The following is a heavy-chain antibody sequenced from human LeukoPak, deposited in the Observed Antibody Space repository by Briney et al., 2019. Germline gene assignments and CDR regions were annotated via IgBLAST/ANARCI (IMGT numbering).Heavy chain of an antibody. CDR3: ARDSYSSSWYHPGY. J-gene: IGHJ4*02. CDR1: GYTFTGYY. CDR2: INPNSGGT. D-gene: IGHD6-13*01. V-gene: IGHV1-2*02. Sequence: GASVKVSCKASGYTFTGYYMHWVRQAPGQGLAWMGWINPNSGGTNYAQKFQGRVTMTRDTSISTAYMELSRLRSDDTAVYYCARDSYSSSWYHPGYWGQGTLVTVSS.